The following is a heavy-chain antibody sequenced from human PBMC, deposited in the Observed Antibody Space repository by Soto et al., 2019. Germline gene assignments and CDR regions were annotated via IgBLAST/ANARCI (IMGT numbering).Heavy chain of an antibody. D-gene: IGHD3-9*01. CDR3: VSGTGYWGLSGN. Sequence: QVQLVESGGGVIQPGKSLRLSCAASGFAFSADAMHWVRQAPGKGLEWVAVLWADGSRQFYLDSVKGRFSISRDNSKNTLYLQMNNLRIDDTAMYFCVSGTGYWGLSGNWGQGTLVSVSS. J-gene: IGHJ4*02. CDR2: LWADGSRQ. V-gene: IGHV3-33*01. CDR1: GFAFSADA.